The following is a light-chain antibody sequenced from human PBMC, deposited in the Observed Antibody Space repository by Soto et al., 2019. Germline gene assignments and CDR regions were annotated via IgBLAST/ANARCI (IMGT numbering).Light chain of an antibody. J-gene: IGKJ1*01. CDR2: LAS. Sequence: EIVLTQSPATLSSFPGDRVTLSCRASQAVNTRLAWYQHKPGQAPRLLIYLASNRAAGVPARFSGSGSGTDFTLTISDVEPEDFAVYYCQQYGSSYPWTFGQGTKVDIK. V-gene: IGKV3D-11*03. CDR3: QQYGSSYPWT. CDR1: QAVNTR.